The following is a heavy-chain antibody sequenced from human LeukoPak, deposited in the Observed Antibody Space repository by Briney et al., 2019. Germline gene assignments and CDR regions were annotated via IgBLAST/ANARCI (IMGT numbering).Heavy chain of an antibody. CDR1: GYSISSGYF. J-gene: IGHJ4*02. V-gene: IGHV4-38-2*02. CDR3: ARGLRDYVWGSYRYND. D-gene: IGHD3-16*02. CDR2: IYHSGTT. Sequence: PSETLSLTCTVSGYSISSGYFWGWIRQPPGKGLEWIGSIYHSGTTYYNPSLKSRVTISVDTSKNQFSLKLSSVTAADTAVYYCARGLRDYVWGSYRYNDWGQGTLVTVSS.